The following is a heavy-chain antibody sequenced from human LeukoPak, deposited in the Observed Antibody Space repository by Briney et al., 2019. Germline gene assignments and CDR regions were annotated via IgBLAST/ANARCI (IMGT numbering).Heavy chain of an antibody. V-gene: IGHV1-46*01. CDR2: INPSGGST. Sequence: ASVKVSCKASGYTFTSYYMHWVRQAPGQGLEWMGIINPSGGSTSYAQKFQGRVTMTRDTSTSTAYMELRSLRSDDTAVYYCARDGIAVAGNSPNSALTTPFFDYWGQGTLVTVSS. D-gene: IGHD6-19*01. J-gene: IGHJ4*02. CDR3: ARDGIAVAGNSPNSALTTPFFDY. CDR1: GYTFTSYY.